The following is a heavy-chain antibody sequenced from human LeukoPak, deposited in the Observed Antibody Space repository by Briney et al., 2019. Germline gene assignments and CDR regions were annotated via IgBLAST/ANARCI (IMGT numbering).Heavy chain of an antibody. Sequence: GASVKVSCKASGYTFTGYYMHWVRQAPGQGLEWMGRINPNSGGTNYAQKFQGRVTITTDAPISTAYMERSRLRSEDTAVYYCSRAIPAVAGPIDYWGQGTLVTVSS. CDR2: INPNSGGT. V-gene: IGHV1-2*06. J-gene: IGHJ4*02. CDR1: GYTFTGYY. CDR3: SRAIPAVAGPIDY. D-gene: IGHD6-19*01.